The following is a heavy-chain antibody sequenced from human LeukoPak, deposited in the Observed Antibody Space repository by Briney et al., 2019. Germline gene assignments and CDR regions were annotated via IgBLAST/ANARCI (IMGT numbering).Heavy chain of an antibody. CDR3: VKDPRDTYGTNWFVS. Sequence: GGSLRLSCAASGFTFSSYTMNWVRQAPGKGLEWVAAISSSSTYLFYADSVKGRFTISRDNAKNSLYLQMSGLRVEDTAMYYCVKDPRDTYGTNWFVSWGQGTLLIVSS. CDR2: ISSSSTYL. V-gene: IGHV3-21*04. D-gene: IGHD2-21*01. CDR1: GFTFSSYT. J-gene: IGHJ5*01.